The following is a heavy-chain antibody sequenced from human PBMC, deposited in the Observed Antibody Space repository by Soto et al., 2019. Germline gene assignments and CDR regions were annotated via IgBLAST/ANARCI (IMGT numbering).Heavy chain of an antibody. CDR2: TFPIFDRG. Sequence: SVKVSCKASGGTFSSYPITWVRQAPGQGLEWMGGTFPIFDRGNYAQKFQGRLTITTDKSTNTAYMELSSLRSEDTAVYYCARRNTSGYLRYFDSWGQGTLVIVSS. V-gene: IGHV1-69*05. CDR1: GGTFSSYP. D-gene: IGHD3-22*01. J-gene: IGHJ4*02. CDR3: ARRNTSGYLRYFDS.